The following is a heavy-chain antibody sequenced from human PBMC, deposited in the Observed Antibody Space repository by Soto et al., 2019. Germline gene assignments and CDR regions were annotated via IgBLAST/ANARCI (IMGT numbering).Heavy chain of an antibody. V-gene: IGHV1-69*04. Sequence: GASVKVSCKASGGTFSSYTISWVRQAPGQGLEWMGRIIPILGIANYAQKFQGRVTITADKSTSTAYMELSSLRSEDTAVYYCARDSGGITIFGAAEDPNYYYYMDVWGKGTTVTVSS. CDR2: IIPILGIA. D-gene: IGHD3-3*01. CDR3: ARDSGGITIFGAAEDPNYYYYMDV. J-gene: IGHJ6*03. CDR1: GGTFSSYT.